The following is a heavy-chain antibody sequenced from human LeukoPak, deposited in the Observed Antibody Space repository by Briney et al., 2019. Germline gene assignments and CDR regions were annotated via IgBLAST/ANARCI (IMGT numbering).Heavy chain of an antibody. J-gene: IGHJ4*02. CDR3: AKPARTDYADY. D-gene: IGHD1-14*01. Sequence: GGSLRLSCAASGFTFSSYWMSWVRQAPGKGLEWMANIKQDGSEKYYVDSVKGRFTISRDNAKNSLYLQMNSLRAEDTAVYYCAKPARTDYADYWGQGTLVTVSS. CDR2: IKQDGSEK. V-gene: IGHV3-7*03. CDR1: GFTFSSYW.